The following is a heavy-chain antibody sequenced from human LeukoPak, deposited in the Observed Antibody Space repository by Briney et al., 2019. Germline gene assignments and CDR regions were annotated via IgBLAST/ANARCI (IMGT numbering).Heavy chain of an antibody. V-gene: IGHV3-23*01. CDR3: ARLEGGGTRY. Sequence: GGSLRLSCAVSGFTFSSYAMTWVRQAPGKGLEWVSSISGDGSGTYYADSVKGRFTISRDNSKNTLYLQMKSLRAEDTAVYYCARLEGGGTRYWGQGTLVTVSS. CDR1: GFTFSSYA. D-gene: IGHD1-26*01. CDR2: ISGDGSGT. J-gene: IGHJ4*02.